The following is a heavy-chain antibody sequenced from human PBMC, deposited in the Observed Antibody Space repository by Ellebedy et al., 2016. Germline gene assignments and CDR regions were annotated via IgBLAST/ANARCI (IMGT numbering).Heavy chain of an antibody. CDR1: GYTFTSYG. V-gene: IGHV1-18*01. CDR3: ARALRFLEWLRNDAAMDV. Sequence: ASVKVSCKASGYTFTSYGISWVRQAPGQGLEWMGWISGYNGNTNYAQKLQGRVTMTTDTSTSTAYMELRSLRSDDTAVYYCARALRFLEWLRNDAAMDVWGQGTTVTVSS. CDR2: ISGYNGNT. D-gene: IGHD3-3*01. J-gene: IGHJ6*02.